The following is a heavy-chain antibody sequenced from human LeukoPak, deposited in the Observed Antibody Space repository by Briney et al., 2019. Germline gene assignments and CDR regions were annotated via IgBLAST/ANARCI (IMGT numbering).Heavy chain of an antibody. V-gene: IGHV3-48*03. Sequence: QSGGSLRLSCAVSGFIFSNYEMNWVRQAPGKGLEWVSYISGSGSNIYYADSVKGRFTISRDNAKNSLYLQANSLRAEDTAVYYCARDRESSSWYAPVNIDYWGQGTLVTVSS. D-gene: IGHD6-13*01. J-gene: IGHJ4*02. CDR1: GFIFSNYE. CDR3: ARDRESSSWYAPVNIDY. CDR2: ISGSGSNI.